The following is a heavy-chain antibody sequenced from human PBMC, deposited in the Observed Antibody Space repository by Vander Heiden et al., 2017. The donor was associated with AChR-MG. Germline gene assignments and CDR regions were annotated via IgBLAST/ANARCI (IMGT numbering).Heavy chain of an antibody. CDR1: GGSIRSSSYY. CDR2: IYHNGNT. D-gene: IGHD3-22*01. V-gene: IGHV4-39*01. CDR3: SGKAYYYDSSGYYLSDH. J-gene: IGHJ4*02. Sequence: QLQLQESGPGLVKPSETLSLSCTVSGGSIRSSSYYWGWIRQPPGKGLEWIGSIYHNGNTYYKSSLKRRVTISVDTSKNQFSLKMNFVTAADTAVYYCSGKAYYYDSSGYYLSDHWCEGPLVTVSS.